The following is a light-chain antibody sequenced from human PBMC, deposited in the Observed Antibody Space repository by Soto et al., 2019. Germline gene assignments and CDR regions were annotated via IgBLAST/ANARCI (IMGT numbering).Light chain of an antibody. J-gene: IGKJ1*01. CDR2: DAS. Sequence: PGERATLSCRASQSVSSYLAWYQQKPGQAPRLLIYDASNRATGIPARFSGSGSVTDFTLTISSLEPEDFAVYYCQQRSNWWTFGQGTKVEIK. CDR3: QQRSNWWT. CDR1: QSVSSY. V-gene: IGKV3-11*01.